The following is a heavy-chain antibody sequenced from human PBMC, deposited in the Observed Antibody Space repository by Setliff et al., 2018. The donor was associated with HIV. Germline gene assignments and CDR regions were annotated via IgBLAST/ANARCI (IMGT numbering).Heavy chain of an antibody. CDR1: GGTFSNYP. Sequence: SEKVSCKASGGTFSNYPISWVRQAPGQGLEWMGKISPALGTADYAQKFQGRVTITADQSTRTVYMELSSLRSEDTAVYYCARDAGYSGYVLDYWGQGTGVT. V-gene: IGHV1-69*08. J-gene: IGHJ4*02. CDR3: ARDAGYSGYVLDY. D-gene: IGHD5-12*01. CDR2: ISPALGTA.